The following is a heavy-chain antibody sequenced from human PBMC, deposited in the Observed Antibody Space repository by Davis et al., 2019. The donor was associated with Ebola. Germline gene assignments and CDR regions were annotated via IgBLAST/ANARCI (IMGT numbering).Heavy chain of an antibody. D-gene: IGHD2-21*02. V-gene: IGHV1-8*01. Sequence: ASVKVSCKASGYTFTSYDINWVRQATGQGLEWMGWMNPNSGNTGYAHKFQGRVTMTRNTSISTAYMELSSLRSEDTAVYYCARFFGDTYYYGMDVWGQGTTVTVSS. CDR1: GYTFTSYD. J-gene: IGHJ6*02. CDR2: MNPNSGNT. CDR3: ARFFGDTYYYGMDV.